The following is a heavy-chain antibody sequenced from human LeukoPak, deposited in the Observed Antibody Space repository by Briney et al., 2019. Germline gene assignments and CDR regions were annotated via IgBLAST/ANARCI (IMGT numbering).Heavy chain of an antibody. CDR1: RFTFSSYG. CDR3: ANIPSNYYDSSGYNAY. J-gene: IGHJ4*02. Sequence: PGGSLRLSCAASRFTFSSYGMHWVRQAPGKGLEWVAFIRYDGSNKYYADSVKGRFTISRDNSKNTLYLQMNSLRAEDTAVYYCANIPSNYYDSSGYNAYWGQGTLVTVSS. V-gene: IGHV3-30*02. D-gene: IGHD3-22*01. CDR2: IRYDGSNK.